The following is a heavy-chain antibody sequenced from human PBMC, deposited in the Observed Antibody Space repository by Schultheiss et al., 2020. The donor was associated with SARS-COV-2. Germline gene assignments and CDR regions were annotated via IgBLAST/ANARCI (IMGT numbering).Heavy chain of an antibody. D-gene: IGHD3-22*01. CDR2: ISGSGGST. Sequence: GGSLRLSCVVSGFTISDYNMHWVRQAPGEGLEWVSAISGSGGSTYYADSVKGRFTISRDNSKNSLYLQMNSLRAEDTALYYCAKDMDSWRYYYDSSGYSPFDYWGQGTLVTVSS. CDR3: AKDMDSWRYYYDSSGYSPFDY. J-gene: IGHJ4*02. CDR1: GFTISDYN. V-gene: IGHV3-43*02.